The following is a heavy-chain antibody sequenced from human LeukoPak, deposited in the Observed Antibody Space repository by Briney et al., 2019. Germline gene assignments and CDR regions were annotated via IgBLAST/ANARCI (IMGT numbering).Heavy chain of an antibody. V-gene: IGHV1-69*04. CDR1: GGTFSSYA. J-gene: IGHJ4*02. CDR2: IIPIFGIA. CDR3: ARGSPYCSGGSCYFDY. D-gene: IGHD2-15*01. Sequence: SVKVSCKASGGTFSSYAISWVRQAPGQGLEWMGRIIPIFGIANYAQEFQGRVTITADKSTSTAYMELSSLRSEDTAVYYCARGSPYCSGGSCYFDYWGQGTLVTVSS.